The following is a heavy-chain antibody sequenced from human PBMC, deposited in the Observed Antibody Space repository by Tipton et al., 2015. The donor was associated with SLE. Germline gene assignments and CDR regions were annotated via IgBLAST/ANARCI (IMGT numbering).Heavy chain of an antibody. CDR3: ARALYYHDSSGYLTGDAFDI. CDR1: GGSISSYY. Sequence: TLSLTCTVSGGSISSYYWSWIRQPPGKGLEWIGYIFYSGSTNYNPSLRSRVAISVDTSKNQFSLELRSVTAADTAVYYCARALYYHDSSGYLTGDAFDIWGQGTMVTVSS. J-gene: IGHJ3*02. CDR2: IFYSGST. D-gene: IGHD3-22*01. V-gene: IGHV4-59*01.